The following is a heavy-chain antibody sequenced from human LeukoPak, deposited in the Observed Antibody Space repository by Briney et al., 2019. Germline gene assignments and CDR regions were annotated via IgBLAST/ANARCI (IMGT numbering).Heavy chain of an antibody. CDR3: ASRGEGSSWTFDY. D-gene: IGHD6-13*01. CDR1: GYTFTGYY. V-gene: IGHV1-2*02. J-gene: IGHJ4*02. CDR2: INPSSGGT. Sequence: ASVKVSCKASGYTFTGYYMHWVRQAPGQGLEWMGWINPSSGGTNYAQKFQGRVTMTRDTSISTAYMELSSLRSDDTAVYYCASRGEGSSWTFDYWGQGTLVTVSS.